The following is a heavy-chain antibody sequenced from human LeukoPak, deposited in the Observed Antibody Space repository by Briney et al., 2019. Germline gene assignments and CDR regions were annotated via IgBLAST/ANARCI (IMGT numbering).Heavy chain of an antibody. D-gene: IGHD1-26*01. V-gene: IGHV3-66*02. CDR1: GFTVSSNY. J-gene: IGHJ4*02. Sequence: GGPLRLSCAASGFTVSSNYMSWVRQAPGKGLEWVSVIYSGGSTYYADSVKGRFTISRDNSKNTLYLQMNSLRAEDTAVYYCARGSSHHEVDFDYWGQGTLVTVSS. CDR3: ARGSSHHEVDFDY. CDR2: IYSGGST.